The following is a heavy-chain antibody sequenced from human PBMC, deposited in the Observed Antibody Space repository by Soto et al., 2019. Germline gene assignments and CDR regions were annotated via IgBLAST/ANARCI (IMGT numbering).Heavy chain of an antibody. Sequence: QVQLVESGGGVVQPGRSLRLSCAASGFTFSSYGMHWVRQAPGKGLEWVAVIWYDGSNKYYADSGKGRFTISRDNSKNALYLQMNSLRAEDTAVYYCAREAYRNPRPNVFWYYGMDVWGQGTTVTVSS. CDR1: GFTFSSYG. J-gene: IGHJ6*02. CDR3: AREAYRNPRPNVFWYYGMDV. CDR2: IWYDGSNK. V-gene: IGHV3-33*01. D-gene: IGHD4-4*01.